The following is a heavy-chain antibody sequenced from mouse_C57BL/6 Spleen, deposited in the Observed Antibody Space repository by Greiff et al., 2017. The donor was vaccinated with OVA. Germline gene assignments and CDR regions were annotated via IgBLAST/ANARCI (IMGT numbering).Heavy chain of an antibody. CDR1: GYTFTDYN. CDR2: INPNNGGT. CDR3: ASVYYDYEGFAY. J-gene: IGHJ3*01. D-gene: IGHD2-4*01. V-gene: IGHV1-18*01. Sequence: VQLQQSGPELVKPGASVKIPCKASGYTFTDYNMDWVKQSHGKSLEWIGDINPNNGGTIYNQKFKGKATLTVDKSSSTAYMELRSLTSEDTAVYYCASVYYDYEGFAYWGQGTLVTVSA.